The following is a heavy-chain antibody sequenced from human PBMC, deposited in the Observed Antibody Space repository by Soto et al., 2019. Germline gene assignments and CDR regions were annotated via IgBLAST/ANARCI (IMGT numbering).Heavy chain of an antibody. CDR3: ARHLAYYYGPRSFAVYYYGMDV. J-gene: IGHJ6*01. V-gene: IGHV4-39*01. CDR2: IYYSGST. CDR1: GGSISSSDYY. D-gene: IGHD3-10*01. Sequence: SETLSLTCTVSGGSISSSDYYWGWIRQPPGKGLEWIGTIYYSGSTYYNPSLKSRVTISVDTSKNQFSLKLSSVTAADTAVYYCARHLAYYYGPRSFAVYYYGMDVWGQGTTVT.